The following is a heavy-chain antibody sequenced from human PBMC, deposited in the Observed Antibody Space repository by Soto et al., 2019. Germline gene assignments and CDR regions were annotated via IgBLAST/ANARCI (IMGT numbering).Heavy chain of an antibody. D-gene: IGHD6-6*01. CDR2: IIPIFGTA. Sequence: GASVKVSCKASGGTFSSYAISWVRQAPGQGLEWMGGIIPIFGTANYAQKFQGRVTITADESTSTAYMELSSLRSEDTAVYYCAVCIAVRLYYYGMGVWGQGTTVTVSS. CDR3: AVCIAVRLYYYGMGV. CDR1: GGTFSSYA. J-gene: IGHJ6*02. V-gene: IGHV1-69*13.